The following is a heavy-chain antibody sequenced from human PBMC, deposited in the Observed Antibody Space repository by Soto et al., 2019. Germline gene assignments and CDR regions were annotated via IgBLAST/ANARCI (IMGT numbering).Heavy chain of an antibody. Sequence: QVQLQQWGAGLLKPSETLSLTCAVYGGSFSGYYWSWIRQSPGKGLEWIGEINHSGSTNYNPSLKSLVTISVDTSKNQFSLKLSSVTAADTAVYYCARGRGVVPTAMGGYYFDYWGQGTLVTVSS. CDR2: INHSGST. CDR3: ARGRGVVPTAMGGYYFDY. V-gene: IGHV4-34*01. J-gene: IGHJ4*02. D-gene: IGHD2-2*01. CDR1: GGSFSGYY.